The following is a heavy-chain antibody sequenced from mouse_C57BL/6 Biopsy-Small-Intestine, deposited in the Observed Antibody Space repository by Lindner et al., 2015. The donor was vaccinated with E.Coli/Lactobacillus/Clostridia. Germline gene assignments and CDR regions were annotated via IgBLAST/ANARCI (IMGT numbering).Heavy chain of an antibody. CDR2: ISSGSNTI. V-gene: IGHV5-17*01. D-gene: IGHD2-1*01. J-gene: IGHJ4*01. CDR3: ALYGNYTMDY. Sequence: VQLQESGGGLVKPGGSLKLSCAASGFTFSDYGMHWVRQAPEKGLEWVAYISSGSNTIYYADTVKGRFTISRDNAKNTLFLQMTSLRSEDTAMYYSALYGNYTMDYWGQGTSVTVSS. CDR1: GFTFSDYG.